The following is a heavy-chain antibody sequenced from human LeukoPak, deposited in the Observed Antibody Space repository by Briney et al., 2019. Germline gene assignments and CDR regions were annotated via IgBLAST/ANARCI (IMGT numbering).Heavy chain of an antibody. D-gene: IGHD3-22*01. CDR3: ARVGGGYYDSSGYYPDY. Sequence: ASVKVSCKASGYTFTSYYMHWVRQAPGQGLEWMGIINPSGGSTSYAQKFQGRVTMTRDMSTSTVYMELSSLRSEDTAVYYCARVGGGYYDSSGYYPDYWGQGNLVTVSS. V-gene: IGHV1-46*01. J-gene: IGHJ4*02. CDR2: INPSGGST. CDR1: GYTFTSYY.